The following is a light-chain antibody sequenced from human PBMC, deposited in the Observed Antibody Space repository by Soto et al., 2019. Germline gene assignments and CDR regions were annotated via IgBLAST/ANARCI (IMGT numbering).Light chain of an antibody. CDR1: QSVSSSY. CDR3: QQDYNTIT. J-gene: IGKJ5*01. V-gene: IGKV3D-7*01. Sequence: EIVMTQSPATLSLSPGERATLSCRASQSVSSSYLAWYQQKPGQAPRLLIYGASTRATSIPARFSGSGSGTDFTLTISSLQPEDFAVYYCQQDYNTITFGQGTLLAIK. CDR2: GAS.